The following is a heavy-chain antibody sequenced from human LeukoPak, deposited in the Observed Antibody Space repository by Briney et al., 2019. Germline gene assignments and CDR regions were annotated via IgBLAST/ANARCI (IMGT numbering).Heavy chain of an antibody. V-gene: IGHV3-23*01. Sequence: PGGSLRLSCAASGLTFSTYAMTWVRQAPGKGLEWVSSISGSGGNTYYADSVKGRFTISRDNSKNTLYLQMNSLRAEDTAVYYCAKPEVRYFDWLLYFDQWGQGTLVTVSS. CDR2: ISGSGGNT. CDR1: GLTFSTYA. D-gene: IGHD3-9*01. CDR3: AKPEVRYFDWLLYFDQ. J-gene: IGHJ4*02.